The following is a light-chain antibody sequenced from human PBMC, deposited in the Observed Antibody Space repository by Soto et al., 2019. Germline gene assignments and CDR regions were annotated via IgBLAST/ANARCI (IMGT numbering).Light chain of an antibody. CDR3: QQYNSYPWT. V-gene: IGKV1-5*03. Sequence: DLQMTQSLSTLSASVGDRVTITCRASQSISDYLAWYQHKPGKAPKLLIYKASSLESGVPSRFSGSGSGTEFTLTISSLQPDDFAIYYCQQYNSYPWTFGQGTKVEIK. CDR2: KAS. J-gene: IGKJ1*01. CDR1: QSISDY.